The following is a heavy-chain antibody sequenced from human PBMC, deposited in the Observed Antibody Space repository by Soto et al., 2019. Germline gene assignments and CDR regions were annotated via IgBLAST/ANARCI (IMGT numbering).Heavy chain of an antibody. Sequence: EVQLVESGGGLVQPGGSLRLSCAASEFTFSGRSVHWFRQATGKGLVWVSGIDKVGTDSTYADSVKGRFTRSRDNAKNTVYLQMNSLRVEDTAVYYCARGWFGPDVWGKGTTVTVSS. CDR1: EFTFSGRS. CDR2: IDKVGTDS. J-gene: IGHJ6*03. CDR3: ARGWFGPDV. V-gene: IGHV3-74*01. D-gene: IGHD3-10*01.